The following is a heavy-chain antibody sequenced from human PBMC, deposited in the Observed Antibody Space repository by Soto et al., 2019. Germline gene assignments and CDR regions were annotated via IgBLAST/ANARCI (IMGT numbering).Heavy chain of an antibody. D-gene: IGHD6-6*01. Sequence: SATLSLTCSVSSDSMNSGGFYLGWVRQHPGKGLRWTAHSYPNGDPYYHPSLNSRVTLSVDTSKHQLSLTLTSMTAADTAVSYFARRGGSSSGYYCYAMDVGGQGTTVTVSS. CDR3: ARRGGSSSGYYCYAMDV. CDR2: SYPNGDP. CDR1: SDSMNSGGFY. V-gene: IGHV4-31*03. J-gene: IGHJ6*02.